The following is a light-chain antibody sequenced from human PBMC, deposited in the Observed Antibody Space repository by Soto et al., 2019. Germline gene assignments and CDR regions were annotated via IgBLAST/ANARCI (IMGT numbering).Light chain of an antibody. CDR2: EAS. CDR1: RDIRKY. V-gene: IGKV1-33*01. CDR3: QQYIDVPRT. J-gene: IGKJ1*01. Sequence: DIQMTQSPSSLSASVGDRVTISCQTSRDIRKYLNWYQQKPGKPPQLLIFEASNLETGVPSRFSGRGSGTNLTLTISSLQSEDFATYYCQQYIDVPRTFGQGTKVEIK.